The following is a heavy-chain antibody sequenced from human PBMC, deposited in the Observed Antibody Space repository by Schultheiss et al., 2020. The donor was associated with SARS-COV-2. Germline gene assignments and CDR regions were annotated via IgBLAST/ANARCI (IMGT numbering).Heavy chain of an antibody. Sequence: GGSLRLSCAASGFTFDDYAMHWVRRAPGKGLEWVSGISWNSGSISYADSVKGRFTISRDNAKNSLYLQMNSLRAEDTALYYCAKDYYDILTGQVDYWGQGTLVTVSS. J-gene: IGHJ4*02. D-gene: IGHD3-9*01. CDR2: ISWNSGSI. CDR1: GFTFDDYA. V-gene: IGHV3-9*01. CDR3: AKDYYDILTGQVDY.